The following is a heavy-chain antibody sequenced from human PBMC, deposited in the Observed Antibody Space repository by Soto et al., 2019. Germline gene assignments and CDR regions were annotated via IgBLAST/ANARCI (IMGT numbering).Heavy chain of an antibody. D-gene: IGHD6-19*01. V-gene: IGHV5-51*01. CDR2: IYPGDSDT. CDR1: GDSIRNYW. Sequence: PKQNPNNASGDSIRNYWIRRMSQKQGKGLEWMGIIYPGDSDTKYSPSLQGQVTISADTSISTAYLQWTSLKASDTAMYYCARSRRGAYSSGWYSLSGYYNYGIDVWGQGTKVTVSS. J-gene: IGHJ6*02. CDR3: ARSRRGAYSSGWYSLSGYYNYGIDV.